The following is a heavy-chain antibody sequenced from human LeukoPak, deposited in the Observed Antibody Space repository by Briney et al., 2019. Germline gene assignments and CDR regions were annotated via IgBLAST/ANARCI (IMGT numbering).Heavy chain of an antibody. Sequence: RSSETLSLTCTVSGSMYNYYWSWIRQPPGKGLEWIGYIHYNGITNYNPSLKSRVTMSLDTSRNQFSLKLSSVTAADTAVYYCARGSSLYDYWGQGTLVTVSS. D-gene: IGHD6-13*01. CDR2: IHYNGIT. CDR1: GSMYNYY. CDR3: ARGSSLYDY. V-gene: IGHV4-59*01. J-gene: IGHJ4*02.